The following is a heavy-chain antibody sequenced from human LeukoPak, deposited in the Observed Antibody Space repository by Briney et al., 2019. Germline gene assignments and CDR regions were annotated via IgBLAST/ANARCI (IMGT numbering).Heavy chain of an antibody. Sequence: GASVKVSCKASGYTFTGYYMHWVRQAPGQGLEWMGWINPNSGGTNYAQKFQGWVTMTRDTSISTAYMELSSLRSEDTAVYYCAADYDILTGYRVFDYWGQGTLVTVSS. CDR1: GYTFTGYY. D-gene: IGHD3-9*01. CDR3: AADYDILTGYRVFDY. J-gene: IGHJ4*02. V-gene: IGHV1-2*04. CDR2: INPNSGGT.